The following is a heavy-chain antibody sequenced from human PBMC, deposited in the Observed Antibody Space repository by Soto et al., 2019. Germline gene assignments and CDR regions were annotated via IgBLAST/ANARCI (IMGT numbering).Heavy chain of an antibody. J-gene: IGHJ4*02. CDR1: GGPFPSGGYY. CDR2: IYYNGDT. D-gene: IGHD3-16*01. Sequence: QVQLQESGPGLVKPSQTLSLTCSVSGGPFPSGGYYWSWIRQEPGKGLEWIGYIYYNGDTSYNPSLRSRVTISADTSKTQCSLRLRSVTSADTAVYYCARGDSQVSSVFDYWGQGMLVTVSS. V-gene: IGHV4-31*03. CDR3: ARGDSQVSSVFDY.